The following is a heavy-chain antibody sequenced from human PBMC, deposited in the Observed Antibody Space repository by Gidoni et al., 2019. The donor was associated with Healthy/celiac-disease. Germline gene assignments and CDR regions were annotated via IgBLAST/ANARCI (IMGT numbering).Heavy chain of an antibody. CDR1: GFSLRTSGVG. Sequence: QITLKESGPTLVKPTQTLTLTCTFSGFSLRTSGVGVGWIRQPPRKALEWLALIYWNDDKRYSPSLKSRLTITKDTSKNQVVLTMTNIDPVDTATYYCAHAIRLGLADYWGQGTLVTVSS. CDR2: IYWNDDK. J-gene: IGHJ4*02. V-gene: IGHV2-5*01. CDR3: AHAIRLGLADY.